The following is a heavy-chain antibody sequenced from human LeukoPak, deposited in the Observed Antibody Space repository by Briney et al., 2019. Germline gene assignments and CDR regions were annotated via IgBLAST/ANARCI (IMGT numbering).Heavy chain of an antibody. J-gene: IGHJ5*02. CDR1: GGTFSTYA. Sequence: ASVKVSCKASGGTFSTYAINWVRQAPGQGLEWMGGIIPIFGTAIYAQKFQGRVTITADESTSTAYMELSSLRSEDTAVYYCARDIRNWCDPWGQGTLVTVSS. V-gene: IGHV1-69*01. CDR2: IIPIFGTA. CDR3: ARDIRNWCDP.